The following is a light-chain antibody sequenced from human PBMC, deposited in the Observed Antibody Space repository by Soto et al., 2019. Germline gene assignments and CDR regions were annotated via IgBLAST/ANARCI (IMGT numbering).Light chain of an antibody. CDR1: SSDVGANNY. Sequence: QSALTQPPSASGSPGQSVTISCTGTSSDVGANNYVSWYQQHPGKAPKLMIYEVTKRPAGVPDRFSGSKSDNTASLTVSGXXAXXEADYYCRSYAGTNRVFGPGTK. CDR2: EVT. V-gene: IGLV2-8*01. J-gene: IGLJ1*01. CDR3: RSYAGTNRV.